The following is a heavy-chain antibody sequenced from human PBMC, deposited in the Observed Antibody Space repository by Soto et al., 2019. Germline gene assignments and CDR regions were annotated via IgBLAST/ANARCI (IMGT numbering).Heavy chain of an antibody. V-gene: IGHV3-13*01. Sequence: PGGSLRLSCAASGFTFSTYDMHWVRQVTGKGLEWVSAIGVAGETYYSGSVKGRFSISRENAKNSLYLQMSSLRAEDTAVYFCAREWGPSNSGWREFDCWGQGTLVTISS. CDR2: IGVAGET. J-gene: IGHJ4*02. CDR3: AREWGPSNSGWREFDC. CDR1: GFTFSTYD. D-gene: IGHD4-4*01.